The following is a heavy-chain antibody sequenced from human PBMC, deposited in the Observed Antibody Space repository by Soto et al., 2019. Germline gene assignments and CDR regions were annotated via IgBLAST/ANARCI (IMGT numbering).Heavy chain of an antibody. J-gene: IGHJ4*02. V-gene: IGHV3-13*01. Sequence: EVQLVESGGGLVQPGGSLRLSCAVSGFTLRSHAMHWVRQIPGKGLEWVSAIGVTGDTYYLASVKGRFTISRENAKDSLYLQMNSLRAEDTAVYYCVREYCSGGGNCYGWFHLDYWGQGILVTVSS. CDR1: GFTLRSHA. CDR3: VREYCSGGGNCYGWFHLDY. CDR2: IGVTGDT. D-gene: IGHD2-15*01.